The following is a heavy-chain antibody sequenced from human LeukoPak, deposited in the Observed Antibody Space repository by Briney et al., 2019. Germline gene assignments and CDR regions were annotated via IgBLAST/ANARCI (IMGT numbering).Heavy chain of an antibody. Sequence: GASVKVSCKTSGYTFTGSYVHWVRRAPGRDLEWMGRINSNTGGTTYIQKFQGRVTMTRDTSISTAYMELTRLTSDDTAVYYCARDLISCGSAGCFFDYWGQGTLVTVSS. CDR2: INSNTGGT. D-gene: IGHD2-2*01. CDR1: GYTFTGSY. J-gene: IGHJ4*02. CDR3: ARDLISCGSAGCFFDY. V-gene: IGHV1-2*06.